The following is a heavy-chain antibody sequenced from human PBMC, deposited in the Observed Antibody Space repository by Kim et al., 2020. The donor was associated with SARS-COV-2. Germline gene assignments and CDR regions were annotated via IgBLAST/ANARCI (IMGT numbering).Heavy chain of an antibody. Sequence: YADSVKGRFTISRDNSKNTLYLQMNSLRAEDTAVYYCARALVAAAFFDYWGQGTLVTVSS. CDR3: ARALVAAAFFDY. D-gene: IGHD6-13*01. V-gene: IGHV3-30*01. J-gene: IGHJ4*02.